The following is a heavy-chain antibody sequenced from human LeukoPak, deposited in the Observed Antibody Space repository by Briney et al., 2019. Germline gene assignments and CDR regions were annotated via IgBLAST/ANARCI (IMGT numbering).Heavy chain of an antibody. CDR2: IIPILGIA. CDR1: GGTFSSYA. V-gene: IGHV1-69*04. CDR3: ARDNPDYGGNRYYFDY. J-gene: IGHJ4*02. D-gene: IGHD4-23*01. Sequence: SVKVSCKASGGTFSSYAISWVRQAPGQGLEWMGRIIPILGIANYAQKFQGRVTITTDESTSTAYMELSSLRSEDTAVYYCARDNPDYGGNRYYFDYWGQGTLVTVSS.